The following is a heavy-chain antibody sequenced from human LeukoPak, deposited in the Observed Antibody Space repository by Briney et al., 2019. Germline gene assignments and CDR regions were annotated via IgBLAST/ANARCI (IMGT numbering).Heavy chain of an antibody. Sequence: PGGSLRLSCAASGFTFSSYWVSWVRQAPGKGLEWVANIKQDGSEKYYVDSVKGRFTISRDNAKNSLYLQMNSLRAEDTAVYYCARALYCTNCLWFDPWGQGTLVTVSS. CDR2: IKQDGSEK. V-gene: IGHV3-7*01. CDR3: ARALYCTNCLWFDP. J-gene: IGHJ5*02. D-gene: IGHD2-8*01. CDR1: GFTFSSYW.